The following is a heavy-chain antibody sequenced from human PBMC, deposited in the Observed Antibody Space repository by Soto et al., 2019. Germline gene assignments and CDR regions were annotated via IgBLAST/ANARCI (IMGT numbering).Heavy chain of an antibody. CDR1: GFTFSSYA. J-gene: IGHJ1*01. CDR3: AKYPTTRYCSSTSCYAGYFQH. V-gene: IGHV3-23*01. Sequence: GGSLRLSCAASGFTFSSYAMSWVRQAPGKGLEWASAISGSGGSTYYADSVKGRFTISRDNSKNTLYLQMNSLRAEDTAVYYCAKYPTTRYCSSTSCYAGYFQHWGQGTLVTVSS. CDR2: ISGSGGST. D-gene: IGHD2-2*01.